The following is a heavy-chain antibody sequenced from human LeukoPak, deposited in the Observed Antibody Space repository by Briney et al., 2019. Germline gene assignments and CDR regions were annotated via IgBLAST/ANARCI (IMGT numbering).Heavy chain of an antibody. V-gene: IGHV4-59*01. J-gene: IGHJ2*01. CDR1: GGSISSYY. CDR2: VYYSGST. CDR3: ARDSTNWYFDL. Sequence: KPSETLSLTCSVSGGSISSYYWTWIRQPPGKGLEWIGYVYYSGSTKYNPSLKSRVTISVDTSKNQFSLRLSSVTAADTAVYYCARDSTNWYFDLWGRGTLVTVSS.